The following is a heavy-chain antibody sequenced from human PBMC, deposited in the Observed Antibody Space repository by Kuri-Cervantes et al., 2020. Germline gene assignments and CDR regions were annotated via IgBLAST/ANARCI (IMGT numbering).Heavy chain of an antibody. V-gene: IGHV3-11*01. CDR3: AKAVKQWPDSYLDY. J-gene: IGHJ4*02. CDR2: ISSSGSSI. D-gene: IGHD6-19*01. Sequence: GESLKISCAASGFTFSDYYMSWIRQAPGKGLEWISYISSSGSSISYADSMKGRFAISRDNAKNSLYLQLNSLRAEDTAIYYCAKAVKQWPDSYLDYWGQGTLVTVSS. CDR1: GFTFSDYY.